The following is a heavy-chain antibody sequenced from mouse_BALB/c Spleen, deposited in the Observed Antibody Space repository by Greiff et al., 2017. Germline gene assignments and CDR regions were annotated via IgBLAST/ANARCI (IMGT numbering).Heavy chain of an antibody. CDR1: GYAFTNYW. D-gene: IGHD2-12*01. Sequence: VQLQQSGAELVRPGTSVKISCKASGYAFTNYWLGWVKQRPGHGLEWIGDIYPGSGNTYYNEKFKGKATLTADKSSSTAYMQLSSLTSEDSAVYFCARRGIYDENGFAYWGQGTLVTVSA. CDR3: ARRGIYDENGFAY. J-gene: IGHJ3*01. V-gene: IGHV1-63*01. CDR2: IYPGSGNT.